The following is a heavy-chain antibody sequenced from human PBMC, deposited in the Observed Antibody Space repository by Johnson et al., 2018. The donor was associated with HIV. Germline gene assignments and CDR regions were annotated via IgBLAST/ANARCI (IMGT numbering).Heavy chain of an antibody. V-gene: IGHV3-11*04. CDR2: ISSSGSTI. J-gene: IGHJ3*02. CDR3: AAMDGSGSYWALDI. CDR1: GFTFSDYY. D-gene: IGHD3-10*01. Sequence: QEQLVESGGGVVQPGRSLRLSCAASGFTFSDYYMSWIRQAPGKGLEWVSYISSSGSTIYYADSVKGRFTISRDNSKNTLYLQMNSLRAEDTAVYYCAAMDGSGSYWALDIWGQGTMVTVSS.